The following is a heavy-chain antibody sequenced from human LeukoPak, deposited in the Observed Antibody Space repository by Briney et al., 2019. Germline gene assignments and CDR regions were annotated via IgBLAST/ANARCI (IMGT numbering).Heavy chain of an antibody. V-gene: IGHV3-21*01. J-gene: IGHJ4*02. CDR3: ASCDPSFSFDY. CDR2: FSSSNSDI. Sequence: GGSLRLSCTASGFTFSSYRMNWVRQAPGKGLEWVSSFSSSNSDIYYADSVKGRFTISRDNTKNSLYLQMNSLRAEGTAVYYCASCDPSFSFDYWGQGTLVTVSS. CDR1: GFTFSSYR. D-gene: IGHD2-2*01.